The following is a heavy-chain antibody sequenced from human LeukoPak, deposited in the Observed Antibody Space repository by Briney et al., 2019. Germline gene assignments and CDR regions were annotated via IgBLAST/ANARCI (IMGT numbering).Heavy chain of an antibody. Sequence: ASVKVSCKASGYTFSSYEINWVRQAPGQGLEWMGGISTHKGNTNYAQKFQGRVTMTTATSTSTAYMELRSLRSGDTAVYYCARVRSASAGTASAFDIWGQGTMVTVSS. CDR1: GYTFSSYE. V-gene: IGHV1-18*01. CDR2: ISTHKGNT. CDR3: ARVRSASAGTASAFDI. D-gene: IGHD2-21*02. J-gene: IGHJ3*02.